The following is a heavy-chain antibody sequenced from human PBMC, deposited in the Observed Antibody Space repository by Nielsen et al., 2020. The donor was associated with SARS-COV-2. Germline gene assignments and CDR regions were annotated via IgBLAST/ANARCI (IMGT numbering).Heavy chain of an antibody. V-gene: IGHV4-31*03. CDR1: GGSISSGGYY. CDR2: IYYSGST. CDR3: ARAWHSSSWYPYYYYYGMDV. Sequence: SETLSLTCTVSGGSISSGGYYWSWIRQHPGKGLEWIGYIYYSGSTYYNPSLKSRVTISVDTSKNQFSLKLSSVTAADTAVYYCARAWHSSSWYPYYYYYGMDVWGQGTTVTVSS. J-gene: IGHJ6*02. D-gene: IGHD6-13*01.